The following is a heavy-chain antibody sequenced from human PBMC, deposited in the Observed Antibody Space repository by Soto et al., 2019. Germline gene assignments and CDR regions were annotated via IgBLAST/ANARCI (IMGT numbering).Heavy chain of an antibody. CDR3: ARSSGGNFGIIIEGSNWFDP. D-gene: IGHD3-3*01. V-gene: IGHV1-46*01. J-gene: IGHJ5*02. CDR1: EDTFTSYY. CDR2: INPHGGST. Sequence: ASVKVSRKAPEDTFTSYYLNWVRQAPGQGLEWMGVINPHGGSTKYAQKFQGRVTMTRDTSRSTVYVELRSLRSDDTAIYYCARSSGGNFGIIIEGSNWFDPWGQGTLVTV.